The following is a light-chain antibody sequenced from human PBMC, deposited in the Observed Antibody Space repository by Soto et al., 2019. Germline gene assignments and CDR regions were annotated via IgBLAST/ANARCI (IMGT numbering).Light chain of an antibody. CDR3: QHYVTSLTT. CDR1: QSVYSTY. J-gene: IGKJ1*01. Sequence: EIVLTQSPGTLSLSPGEGATLSCRASQSVYSTYLAWYVQKHGQASRLLIYGASNRSTGIPDRFSGSGSGTDSTLTISRLEPEDFAVYYCQHYVTSLTTFGQGTKVDIK. V-gene: IGKV3-20*01. CDR2: GAS.